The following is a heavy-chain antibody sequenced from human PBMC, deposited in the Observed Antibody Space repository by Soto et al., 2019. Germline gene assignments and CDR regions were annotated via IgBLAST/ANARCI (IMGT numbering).Heavy chain of an antibody. CDR2: IRSKANSYAT. D-gene: IGHD6-19*01. J-gene: IGHJ4*02. Sequence: EVQLVESGGGLVQPGGSLKLSCAASGFTFSGSAMHWVRQASGKGLEWVGRIRSKANSYATAYAASVKGRFTISRDDSKNTAYLQINSLKTEDTAVYYCTRDSSGWPDWGQGTLVTVSS. CDR1: GFTFSGSA. CDR3: TRDSSGWPD. V-gene: IGHV3-73*02.